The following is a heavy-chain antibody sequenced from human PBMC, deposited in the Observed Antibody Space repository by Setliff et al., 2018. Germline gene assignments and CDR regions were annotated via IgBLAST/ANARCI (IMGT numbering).Heavy chain of an antibody. J-gene: IGHJ5*02. Sequence: HPGGSLRLSCAASGVTFSCVAMHWGRLASAEGLEWVGRIRSKTSGFATAYSASVKGRFTISRDDSMNTAYLQMDSLRTEDTAVYYCSREVDGRTWFDPWGQGALVTVSS. CDR2: IRSKTSGFAT. CDR3: SREVDGRTWFDP. CDR1: GVTFSCVA. V-gene: IGHV3-73*01. D-gene: IGHD6-19*01.